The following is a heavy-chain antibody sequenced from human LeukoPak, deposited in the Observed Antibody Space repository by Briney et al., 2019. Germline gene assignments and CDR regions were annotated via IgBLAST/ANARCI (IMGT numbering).Heavy chain of an antibody. CDR1: GGSISSYY. V-gene: IGHV4-59*01. J-gene: IGHJ4*02. CDR3: ARVSSGPTPYFDY. CDR2: IYYSGST. Sequence: SETLSLTCTVSGGSISSYYWSWIRQPPGKGLEWIGYIYYSGSTNYNPSLKSRVTISVDTSKNQFSLKLSSVTAADTAVYYCARVSSGPTPYFDYWGRGTLVTVSS.